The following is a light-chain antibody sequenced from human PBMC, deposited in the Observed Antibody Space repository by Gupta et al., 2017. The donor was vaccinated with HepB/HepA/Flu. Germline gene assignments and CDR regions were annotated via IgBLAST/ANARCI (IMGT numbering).Light chain of an antibody. CDR2: AAS. J-gene: IGKJ3*01. CDR1: QHLNSK. Sequence: ETVMTQSPATLSVSPLERAILSCRASQHLNSKLAWFQQKVGQAPRLLIYAASKRVTGVPDRFSGSGSVTEFTLTINSLQSEDFAVYCCQHYDTWPRTFGPGTKVDIK. V-gene: IGKV3-15*01. CDR3: QHYDTWPRT.